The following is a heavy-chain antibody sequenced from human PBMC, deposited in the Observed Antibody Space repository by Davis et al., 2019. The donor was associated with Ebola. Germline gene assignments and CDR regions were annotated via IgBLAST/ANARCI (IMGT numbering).Heavy chain of an antibody. CDR1: GYTFTSYG. J-gene: IGHJ5*02. V-gene: IGHV1-18*01. Sequence: AASVKVSCKASGYTFTSYGIIWVRQAPGQGFEWMGWISAYNGNTNYAQKLQGRVTMTTDTSTSTAYMELRSLRSDDTAVYYCARDEKASNWSYNWFDPWGQGTLVTVSS. D-gene: IGHD6-13*01. CDR2: ISAYNGNT. CDR3: ARDEKASNWSYNWFDP.